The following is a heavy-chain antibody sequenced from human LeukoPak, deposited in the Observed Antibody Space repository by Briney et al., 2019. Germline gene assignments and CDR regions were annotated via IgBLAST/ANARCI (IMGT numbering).Heavy chain of an antibody. V-gene: IGHV4-34*01. CDR2: INHSGST. CDR1: GGSFSGYY. J-gene: IGHJ4*02. D-gene: IGHD3-10*01. Sequence: PSETLSLTCAVYGGSFSGYYWSWIRQPPGKGLEWIGEINHSGSTNYNPSLKSRVTISVDTSKNQFSLKLSSVTAADTAVYYCARTNYVLLWFGELIHFDYWGQGTLVAVSS. CDR3: ARTNYVLLWFGELIHFDY.